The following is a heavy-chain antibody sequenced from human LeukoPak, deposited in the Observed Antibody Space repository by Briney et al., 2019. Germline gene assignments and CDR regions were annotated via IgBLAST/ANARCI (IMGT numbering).Heavy chain of an antibody. CDR1: GGSISGGGYY. CDR2: IYYSGST. Sequence: PSETLSLTCTVFGGSISGGGYYWSWIRQHPGKGLEWIGYIYYSGSTYYNPSLKSRVTISVDTSKNQFSLKLSSVTAADTAVYYCARSITMVRGVITYYFDYWGQGTLVTVSS. V-gene: IGHV4-31*03. CDR3: ARSITMVRGVITYYFDY. J-gene: IGHJ4*02. D-gene: IGHD3-10*01.